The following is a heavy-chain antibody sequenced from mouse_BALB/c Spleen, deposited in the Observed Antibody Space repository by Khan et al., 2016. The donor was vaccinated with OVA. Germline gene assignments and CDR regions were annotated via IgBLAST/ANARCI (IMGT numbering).Heavy chain of an antibody. V-gene: IGHV14-3*02. Sequence: EVQLVESGAELVKSGATVKLSCTASVLNIKDTSMHWLKQWPEQGLEGIGRIDPPNGNIKYDPKLQGKATITAYTASNTAYLQPSSLTSEDTAVYYCARRARKWGQGTTLTVSS. D-gene: IGHD3-3*01. CDR2: IDPPNGNI. CDR1: VLNIKDTS. J-gene: IGHJ2*01. CDR3: ARRARK.